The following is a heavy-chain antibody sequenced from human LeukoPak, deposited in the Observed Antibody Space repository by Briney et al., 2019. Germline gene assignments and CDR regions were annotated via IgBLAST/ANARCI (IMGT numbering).Heavy chain of an antibody. V-gene: IGHV5-51*01. CDR2: IYPGDSDT. J-gene: IGHJ5*02. CDR1: RYSFTSDC. D-gene: IGHD6-13*01. CDR3: ARRIAEAGTNWFDP. Sequence: GQAVQSACNVSRYSFTSDCITWVRQIPGKGLEWMGIIYPGDSDTRYSPSFPGQVTISADKSISTAYLQWSSLKASDTAMYYCARRIAEAGTNWFDPWGQGTLVTVSS.